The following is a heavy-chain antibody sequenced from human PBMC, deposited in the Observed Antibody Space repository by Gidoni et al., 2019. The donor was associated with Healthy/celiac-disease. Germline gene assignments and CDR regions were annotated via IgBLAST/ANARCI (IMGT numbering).Heavy chain of an antibody. V-gene: IGHV3-33*01. J-gene: IGHJ4*02. Sequence: QVQLVESGGGVVQPGRSLRLSCAASGFTFSSYGMHVVRQAPGKGLEWVAVIWYDGSNKYYADSVKGRFTISRDNSKNTLYLQMNSLRAEDTAVYYCARDLDDYGSGSYYASGFDYWGQGTLVTVSS. CDR1: GFTFSSYG. CDR2: IWYDGSNK. CDR3: ARDLDDYGSGSYYASGFDY. D-gene: IGHD3-10*01.